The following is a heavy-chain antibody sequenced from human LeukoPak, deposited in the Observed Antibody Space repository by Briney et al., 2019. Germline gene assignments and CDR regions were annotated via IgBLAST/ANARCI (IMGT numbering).Heavy chain of an antibody. D-gene: IGHD5-18*01. V-gene: IGHV1-46*01. CDR2: INPSGGST. Sequence: ASVKVSCMASGYTFTSYYMHWVRQAPGQGLEWMGIINPSGGSTSYAQKFQGRVTMTRDMSTSTVYMELSSLRSEDTAVYYCARLTVDTAMAAVEYYFDYWGQGTLVTVSS. CDR1: GYTFTSYY. CDR3: ARLTVDTAMAAVEYYFDY. J-gene: IGHJ4*02.